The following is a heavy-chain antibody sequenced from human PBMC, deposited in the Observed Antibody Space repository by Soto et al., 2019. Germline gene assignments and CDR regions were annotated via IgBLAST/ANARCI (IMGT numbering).Heavy chain of an antibody. Sequence: SVKVSCKASGGTFSSYTISWVRQAPGQGLEWMGSIIPILGIANYAQKFQGRVTITADKSTSTAYMELSSLRSEDTAVYYCAREDDYGGNSNAFDIWGQGTMVTVSS. V-gene: IGHV1-69*04. D-gene: IGHD4-17*01. CDR3: AREDDYGGNSNAFDI. J-gene: IGHJ3*02. CDR1: GGTFSSYT. CDR2: IIPILGIA.